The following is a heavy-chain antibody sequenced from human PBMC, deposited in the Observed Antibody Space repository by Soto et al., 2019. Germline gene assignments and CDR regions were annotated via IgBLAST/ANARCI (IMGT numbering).Heavy chain of an antibody. CDR3: AKWLYSRGGY. D-gene: IGHD6-13*01. CDR2: ISYDGSNK. J-gene: IGHJ4*02. Sequence: PVGSLRLSCAASGFTFSSYGMHWVRQAPGKGLEWVAVISYDGSNKYYADSVKGRFTISRDNSKNTLYLQMNSLRAEDTAVYYRAKWLYSRGGYWGQGTLVTVSS. CDR1: GFTFSSYG. V-gene: IGHV3-30*18.